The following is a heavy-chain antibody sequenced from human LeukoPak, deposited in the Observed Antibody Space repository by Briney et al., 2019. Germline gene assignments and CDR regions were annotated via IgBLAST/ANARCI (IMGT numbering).Heavy chain of an antibody. CDR3: AASARLVLQESVY. Sequence: SDTLSLTCTVSGGPISSYYWSWIRQPPGKGLEWIGYIYYSGSTNYSPSLKSRATISVDTSKNQFSLKLSSVTATDTAVYYCAASARLVLQESVYWGQGTLVTVSS. D-gene: IGHD6-19*01. CDR2: IYYSGST. CDR1: GGPISSYY. V-gene: IGHV4-59*08. J-gene: IGHJ4*02.